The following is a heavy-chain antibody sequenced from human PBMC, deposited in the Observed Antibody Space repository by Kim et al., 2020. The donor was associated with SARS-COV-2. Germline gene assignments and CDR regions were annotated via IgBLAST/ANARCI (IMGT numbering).Heavy chain of an antibody. D-gene: IGHD3-3*01. J-gene: IGHJ4*02. Sequence: PALKVRMTKSVDTSKNQFSLKLSPVTAADTAVYYCAGVRSFFGVVRNFDYWGQGTLVTVSS. V-gene: IGHV4-31*02. CDR3: AGVRSFFGVVRNFDY.